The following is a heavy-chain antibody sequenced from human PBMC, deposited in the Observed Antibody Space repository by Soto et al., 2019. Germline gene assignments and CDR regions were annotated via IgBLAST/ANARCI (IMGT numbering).Heavy chain of an antibody. CDR3: TRAQFEFGSYFGLDV. Sequence: QVHLVQSGAEVKQPGASVRVSCKASGYTFTNYDITWVRQAIGQGLEWMGWMNPDSENTGSPQKFQGRVTMTVNTSINTAYMELTSLRSEDTAVYYCTRAQFEFGSYFGLDVWGQGTTVTVSS. J-gene: IGHJ6*02. D-gene: IGHD3-10*01. CDR1: GYTFTNYD. V-gene: IGHV1-8*01. CDR2: MNPDSENT.